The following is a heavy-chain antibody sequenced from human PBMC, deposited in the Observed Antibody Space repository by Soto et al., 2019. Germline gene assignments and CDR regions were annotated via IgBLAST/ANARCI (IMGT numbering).Heavy chain of an antibody. CDR3: AKGSVVGADYSYGMDV. V-gene: IGHV3-23*01. Sequence: GGSLRLSCAAAGFTFSSYGMSWVRQAPGKGLEWVSAVSGSGGSVYYADSVRGRFTISRDNSKNTLYLQVNSLRAEDTAIYYCAKGSVVGADYSYGMDVWGQGTAVTVSS. J-gene: IGHJ6*02. CDR2: VSGSGGSV. D-gene: IGHD2-2*01. CDR1: GFTFSSYG.